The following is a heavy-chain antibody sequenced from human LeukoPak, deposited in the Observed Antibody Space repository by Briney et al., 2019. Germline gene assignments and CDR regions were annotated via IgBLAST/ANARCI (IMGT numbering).Heavy chain of an antibody. J-gene: IGHJ4*02. D-gene: IGHD1-7*01. V-gene: IGHV5-51*01. CDR1: GYSFTSYW. Sequence: GESLKISCKGSGYSFTSYWIGWVRQMPGKGLEWMGIIYPGGSDTRYSPSFQGQVTISADKSISTAYLQWSSLKASDTAMYYCARQRLELPWGPDYWGQGTLVTVSS. CDR2: IYPGGSDT. CDR3: ARQRLELPWGPDY.